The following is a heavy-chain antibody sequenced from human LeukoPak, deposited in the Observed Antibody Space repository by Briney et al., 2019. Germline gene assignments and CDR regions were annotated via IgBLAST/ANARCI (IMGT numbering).Heavy chain of an antibody. V-gene: IGHV1-69*10. Sequence: ASVKVSCKASGGTFSDYALNWVRQAPGQGLEWMGVFIPILGTANSTQKFQDRVTITADISTNTVYMELRSLRSDDTAVYYCARGVPADKYYYYYYMDVWGKGTTVTVSS. J-gene: IGHJ6*03. CDR1: GGTFSDYA. CDR2: FIPILGTA. D-gene: IGHD2-2*01. CDR3: ARGVPADKYYYYYYMDV.